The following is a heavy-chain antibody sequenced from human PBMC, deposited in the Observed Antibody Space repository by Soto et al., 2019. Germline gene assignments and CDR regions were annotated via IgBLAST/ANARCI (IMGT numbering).Heavy chain of an antibody. Sequence: GESLKISCAASGFTFSSYAMSWVRQAPGKGLEWVSAISGSGGSTYYADSVKGRFTISRDNSKNTLYLQMNSLRAEDTAVYYCAKDANSGYDSYYFDYWGQGTLVTVSS. J-gene: IGHJ4*02. D-gene: IGHD5-12*01. V-gene: IGHV3-23*01. CDR2: ISGSGGST. CDR1: GFTFSSYA. CDR3: AKDANSGYDSYYFDY.